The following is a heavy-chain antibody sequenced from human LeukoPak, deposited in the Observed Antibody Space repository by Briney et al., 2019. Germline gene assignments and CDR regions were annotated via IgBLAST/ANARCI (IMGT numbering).Heavy chain of an antibody. CDR1: GFTFSSYS. V-gene: IGHV3-21*01. J-gene: IGHJ4*02. CDR3: ARDPRGYYDFY. CDR2: ISSSSSYI. D-gene: IGHD3-22*01. Sequence: GGSLRLSCAASGFTFSSYSMNWVRQAPGKGLEWVSYISSSSSYIYYADSVKGRFTISRDNAKNSLYLQMNSLRAEDTAVYYCARDPRGYYDFYWGQGTLVTVSS.